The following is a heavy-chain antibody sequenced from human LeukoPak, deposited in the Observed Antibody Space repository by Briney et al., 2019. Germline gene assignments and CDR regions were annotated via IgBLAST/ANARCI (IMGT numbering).Heavy chain of an antibody. D-gene: IGHD3-10*01. J-gene: IGHJ4*02. CDR3: ATWYYYGSGSLSPY. V-gene: IGHV1-24*01. CDR1: GYTLTELS. Sequence: GASVKVSCKVSGYTLTELSMHWVRQAPGKGLEGRGGFDPEDGETIYAQKFQGRVTMTEDTSTDTAYMELSSLRSEDTAVYYCATWYYYGSGSLSPYWGQGTLVTVSS. CDR2: FDPEDGET.